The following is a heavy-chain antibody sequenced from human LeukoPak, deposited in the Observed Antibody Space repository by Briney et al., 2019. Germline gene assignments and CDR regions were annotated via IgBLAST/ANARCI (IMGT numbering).Heavy chain of an antibody. Sequence: PSETLSLTCVVSGGSISSDDYSWNWIRQPPGKGLEWIGYIFHSGRTYYNPSLKSRVTMSVDRSKNQLSLRLSSVTAADTAVYYCATLSRGRGRLFDSWGQGTLVTVSS. CDR2: IFHSGRT. V-gene: IGHV4-30-2*01. J-gene: IGHJ4*02. CDR3: ATLSRGRGRLFDS. CDR1: GGSISSDDYS. D-gene: IGHD6-13*01.